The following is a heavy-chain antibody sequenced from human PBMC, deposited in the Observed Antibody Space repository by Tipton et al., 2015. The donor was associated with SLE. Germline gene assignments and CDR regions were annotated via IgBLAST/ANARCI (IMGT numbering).Heavy chain of an antibody. V-gene: IGHV4-61*08. CDR3: ARHDTNYGRNWFDP. Sequence: TLSLTCTVSGDSIGSGGYHWTWLRQPPGEGLEWISYISYSRGADYNPPLKSRVTMSIETSKNQISLKLTSVTAADTAVYYCARHDTNYGRNWFDPWGQGTLVTVSS. CDR2: ISYSRGA. D-gene: IGHD2-8*01. CDR1: GDSIGSGGYH. J-gene: IGHJ5*02.